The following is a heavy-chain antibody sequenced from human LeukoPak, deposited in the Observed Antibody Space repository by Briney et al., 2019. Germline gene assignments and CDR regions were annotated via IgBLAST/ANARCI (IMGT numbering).Heavy chain of an antibody. D-gene: IGHD3-22*01. Sequence: HSGGSLRLSCAASGFTFSSYAMSWVRQAPGKGLEWVSAISGSGGNTYYADSVKGRFTISRDNSKNTLYVQMNSLRAEDTAVYYCVKELGDSSGYYYPDYWGQGTLVTVSS. CDR2: ISGSGGNT. CDR1: GFTFSSYA. CDR3: VKELGDSSGYYYPDY. V-gene: IGHV3-23*01. J-gene: IGHJ4*02.